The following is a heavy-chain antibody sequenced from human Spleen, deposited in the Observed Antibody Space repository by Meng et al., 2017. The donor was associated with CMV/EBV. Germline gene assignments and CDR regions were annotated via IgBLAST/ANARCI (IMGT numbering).Heavy chain of an antibody. D-gene: IGHD3-3*01. CDR3: TRDRDPHGNIDFWSGYYLFDY. J-gene: IGHJ4*02. Sequence: YYIHWVRQAPGQGREWMGIIDPNDGRTTYAQKFQGRVTMTRDTSTSTVYLELSSLRSEDTAVYYCTRDRDPHGNIDFWSGYYLFDYWGQGTLVTVSS. V-gene: IGHV1-46*01. CDR1: YY. CDR2: IDPNDGRT.